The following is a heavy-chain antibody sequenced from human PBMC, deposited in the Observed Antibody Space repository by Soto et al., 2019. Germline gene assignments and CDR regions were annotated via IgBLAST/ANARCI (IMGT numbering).Heavy chain of an antibody. J-gene: IGHJ4*02. CDR1: GGSIRSGGYF. CDR2: IYYRGGT. V-gene: IGHV4-31*03. Sequence: VQLQESGPGLVKPSQTLSLTCTVSGGSIRSGGYFWSWVRQQPGKGLEWIGHIYYRGGTSYNPSLESRVVMSVDTSKNEFTLKVNSVTAADTAIYYCARFAKEENPKLESWYAFDFWGRGTLVTVSS. D-gene: IGHD6-13*01. CDR3: ARFAKEENPKLESWYAFDF.